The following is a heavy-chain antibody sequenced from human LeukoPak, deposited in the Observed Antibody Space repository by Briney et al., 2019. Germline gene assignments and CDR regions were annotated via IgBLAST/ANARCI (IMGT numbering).Heavy chain of an antibody. CDR2: IYYSGTT. CDR1: GGSISSGDYY. D-gene: IGHD4-17*01. Sequence: PSETLSLTCTVSGGSISSGDYYWSWIRQPPGKGPEWIGYIYYSGTTYYNPSLKSRVTISGDTSKNQFSLKLSSVTAADTAVYYCAREGIYGDSSHYFDYWGQGTLVTVSS. V-gene: IGHV4-30-4*01. J-gene: IGHJ4*02. CDR3: AREGIYGDSSHYFDY.